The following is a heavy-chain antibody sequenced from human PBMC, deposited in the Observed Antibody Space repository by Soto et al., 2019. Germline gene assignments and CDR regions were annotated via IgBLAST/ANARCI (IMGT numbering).Heavy chain of an antibody. V-gene: IGHV2-70*04. CDR1: GFSLTTSGVR. CDR3: ARSLTSSVRCFDS. CDR2: IDWDDDK. D-gene: IGHD6-6*01. Sequence: SGPTLVNPTQAVTLTCTFSGFSLTTSGVRVSWIRQPPGKALEWLARIDWDDDKFYSTSLKTRLTISKDTSQSPVELTVTNMLPVDTATYHCARSLTSSVRCFDSWRRGTLVTVSS. J-gene: IGHJ5*01.